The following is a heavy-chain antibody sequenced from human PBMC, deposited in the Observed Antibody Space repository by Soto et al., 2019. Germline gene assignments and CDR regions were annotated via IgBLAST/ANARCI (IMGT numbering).Heavy chain of an antibody. Sequence: SETLSLTCTVSGGSISSGGYYWSWIRQHPGKGLEWIGYIYYSGSTYYNPSLKSRVTISVDTSKNQFSLKLSSVTAADTAVYYCARAAYYYDSDGYYYFDNFDYWGQGTLVTVSS. V-gene: IGHV4-31*03. J-gene: IGHJ4*02. CDR1: GGSISSGGYY. CDR3: ARAAYYYDSDGYYYFDNFDY. CDR2: IYYSGST. D-gene: IGHD3-22*01.